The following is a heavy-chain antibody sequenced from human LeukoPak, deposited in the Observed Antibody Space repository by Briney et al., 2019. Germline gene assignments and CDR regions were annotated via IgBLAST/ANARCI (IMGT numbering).Heavy chain of an antibody. J-gene: IGHJ4*02. V-gene: IGHV3-21*01. CDR3: ARGSPDSSSSVDFDY. D-gene: IGHD6-6*01. CDR1: GFTFSSYS. CDR2: ISSSSSYI. Sequence: PGGSLRLSCAASGFTFSSYSMNWVRQAPGKGLEWVSSISSSSSYIYYADSVKGRFTISRDNAKNTLYLQMSSLRVEDTAVYYCARGSPDSSSSVDFDYWGQGTLVTVSS.